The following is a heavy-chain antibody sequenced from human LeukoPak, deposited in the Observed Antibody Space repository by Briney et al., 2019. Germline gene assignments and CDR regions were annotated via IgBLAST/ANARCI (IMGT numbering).Heavy chain of an antibody. Sequence: GSLRLSCAASGFTFSSYAMSWVRQPPGKGLEWIGSIYYSGSTYYNPSLKSRVTISVDTSKNQFSLKLSSVTAADTAVYYCARDGTFNWFDPWGQGTLVTVSS. D-gene: IGHD3-16*01. V-gene: IGHV4-39*07. CDR3: ARDGTFNWFDP. CDR1: GFTFSSYA. J-gene: IGHJ5*02. CDR2: IYYSGST.